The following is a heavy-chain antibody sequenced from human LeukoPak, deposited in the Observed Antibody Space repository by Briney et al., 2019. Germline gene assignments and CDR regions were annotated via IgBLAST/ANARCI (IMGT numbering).Heavy chain of an antibody. V-gene: IGHV4-39*01. CDR2: IYYSGST. Sequence: SETLSLTCIVSGGSISSSSYYWGWIRQPPGKELEWIGSIYYSGSTYYNPSLKSRVTISVDTSKIQFSLKLSSVTAADTAAYYCARFSYYYYYMDVWGKGTTVTVSS. CDR3: ARFSYYYYYMDV. CDR1: GGSISSSSYY. J-gene: IGHJ6*03.